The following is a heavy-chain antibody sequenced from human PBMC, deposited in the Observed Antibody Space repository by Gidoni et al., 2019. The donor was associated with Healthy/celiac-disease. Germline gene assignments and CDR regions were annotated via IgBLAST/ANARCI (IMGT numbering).Heavy chain of an antibody. CDR3: ARVGGGYSSGWYSLGRSESPNYFDY. V-gene: IGHV3-11*06. D-gene: IGHD6-19*01. Sequence: GRFTISRDNAKNSLYLQMNSLRAEDTAVYYCARVGGGYSSGWYSLGRSESPNYFDYWGQGTLVTVSS. J-gene: IGHJ4*02.